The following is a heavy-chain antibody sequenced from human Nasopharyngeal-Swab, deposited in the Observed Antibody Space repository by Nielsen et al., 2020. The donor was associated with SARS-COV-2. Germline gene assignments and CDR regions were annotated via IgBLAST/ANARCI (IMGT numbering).Heavy chain of an antibody. D-gene: IGHD1-14*01. CDR1: SGTFISYA. Sequence: SVQVTCKASSGTFISYAISWVRQAAGHGLEWMGGIIPIFGTANYAQKFQGRVTITAEKSTSTAYMELSRLRSEDTSVDYCVRGGGGISLDYWGQGTLVTVSS. CDR2: IIPIFGTA. V-gene: IGHV1-69*06. J-gene: IGHJ4*02. CDR3: VRGGGGISLDY.